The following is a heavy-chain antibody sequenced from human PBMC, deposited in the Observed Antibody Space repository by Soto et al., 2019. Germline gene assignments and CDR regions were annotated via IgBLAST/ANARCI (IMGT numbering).Heavy chain of an antibody. Sequence: QVQLVQSGAEVKKPGASVKVSCKASGYTFTSYDINWVRQATGQGLEWMGWMNPNSGNTGYAQKFQGRVTMPRNTSISTAYMELSSLRSEDTAVYYCARGGGYCSGGSCYSYYYYGMDVWGQGTTVTVSS. CDR3: ARGGGYCSGGSCYSYYYYGMDV. D-gene: IGHD2-15*01. J-gene: IGHJ6*02. V-gene: IGHV1-8*01. CDR1: GYTFTSYD. CDR2: MNPNSGNT.